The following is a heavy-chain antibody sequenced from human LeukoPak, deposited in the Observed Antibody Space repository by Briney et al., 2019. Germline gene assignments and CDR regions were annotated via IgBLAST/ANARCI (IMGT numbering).Heavy chain of an antibody. Sequence: SVKVSRKASGGTFSSYAISWVRQAPGQGLEWMGGIIPIFGTANYAQKFQGRVTITADESTSAAYMELSSLRSEDTAVYYCARGKILRYFDWLLIQNFYYYYMDVWGKGTTVTISS. J-gene: IGHJ6*03. CDR2: IIPIFGTA. CDR1: GGTFSSYA. V-gene: IGHV1-69*13. CDR3: ARGKILRYFDWLLIQNFYYYYMDV. D-gene: IGHD3-9*01.